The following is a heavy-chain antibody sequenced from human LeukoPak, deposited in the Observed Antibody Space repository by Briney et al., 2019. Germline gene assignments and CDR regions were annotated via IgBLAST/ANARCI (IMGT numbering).Heavy chain of an antibody. V-gene: IGHV3-48*04. CDR1: GFTFSTYT. Sequence: GGSLRLSCAASGFTFSTYTMNWVRQAPGKGLEWVSYISSSTSTIYYADSVKGRFTISRDNAKNSLYLQMNSLRAEDTAVYYCARGGYYDSSGYFWGQGTMVTVSS. CDR2: ISSSTSTI. CDR3: ARGGYYDSSGYF. D-gene: IGHD3-22*01. J-gene: IGHJ3*01.